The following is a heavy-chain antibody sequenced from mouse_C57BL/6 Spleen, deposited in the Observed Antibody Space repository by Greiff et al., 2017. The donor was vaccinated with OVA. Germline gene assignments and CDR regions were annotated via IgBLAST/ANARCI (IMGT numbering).Heavy chain of an antibody. CDR3: ARSTAYFDY. CDR1: GYAFSSSW. Sequence: VQLQESGPELVKPGASVKISCKASGYAFSSSWMNWVKQRPGKGLEWIGRIYPGDGDTNYNGKFKGKATLTADKSSSTAYMQLSSLTSEDSAVYFCARSTAYFDYWGQGTTLTVSS. V-gene: IGHV1-82*01. CDR2: IYPGDGDT. D-gene: IGHD1-2*01. J-gene: IGHJ2*01.